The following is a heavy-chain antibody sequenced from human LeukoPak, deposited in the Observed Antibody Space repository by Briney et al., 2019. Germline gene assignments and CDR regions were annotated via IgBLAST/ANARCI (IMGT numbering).Heavy chain of an antibody. CDR3: ARELRRDDH. V-gene: IGHV1-18*01. J-gene: IGHJ4*02. CDR2: ISAYNGNT. CDR1: GYTFTSYG. Sequence: GASVKVSCKASGYTFTSYGISWVRQAPGQGLEWMGWISAYNGNTNYAQKLQGRVTMTTDTSTSTAYMELSSLTSEDTAMYYCARELRRDDHWGQGTLVTVSS.